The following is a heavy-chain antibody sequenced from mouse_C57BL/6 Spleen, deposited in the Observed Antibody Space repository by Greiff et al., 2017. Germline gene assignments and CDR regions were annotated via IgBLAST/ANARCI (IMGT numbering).Heavy chain of an antibody. V-gene: IGHV1-26*01. J-gene: IGHJ1*03. CDR2: INPNNGGT. CDR3: ATYYGSSLWYFDV. Sequence: VQLQQSGPELVKPGASVKISCKASGYTFTDYYMNWVKQSHGKSLEWIGDINPNNGGTSYNQKFKGKATLTVDKSSSTAYMELLSLTSEDSAVYYCATYYGSSLWYFDVWGTGTTVTVSS. D-gene: IGHD1-1*01. CDR1: GYTFTDYY.